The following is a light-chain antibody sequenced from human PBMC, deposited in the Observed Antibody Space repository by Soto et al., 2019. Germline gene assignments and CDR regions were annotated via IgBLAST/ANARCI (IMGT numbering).Light chain of an antibody. CDR2: DVS. CDR3: QQRSGYPIT. J-gene: IGKJ5*01. Sequence: DIQLTQSPSLLSASVGDRVTITCRASHDISTYLAWYQQKPGKAPKLLIYDVSSLESGVPSRFSGSGSGTEFTLTISSLQPEDFATYYCQQRSGYPITFGQGTRLEIK. CDR1: HDISTY. V-gene: IGKV1-9*01.